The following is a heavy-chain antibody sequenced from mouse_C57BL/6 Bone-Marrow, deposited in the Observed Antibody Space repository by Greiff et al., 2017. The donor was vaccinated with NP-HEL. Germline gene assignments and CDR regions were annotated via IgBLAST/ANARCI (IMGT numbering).Heavy chain of an antibody. CDR1: GFTFSDYG. Sequence: EVQLQESGGGLVKPGGSLKLSCAASGFTFSDYGMHWVRQAPEKGLEWVAHISSGSSTNYYADTVKGRFTITRDNAKNTLYLQMTSLRSEDTAMSYCARRKYFYGSSDVFWYFDVWGPGTTVTVSS. V-gene: IGHV5-17*01. D-gene: IGHD1-1*01. CDR2: ISSGSSTN. CDR3: ARRKYFYGSSDVFWYFDV. J-gene: IGHJ1*01.